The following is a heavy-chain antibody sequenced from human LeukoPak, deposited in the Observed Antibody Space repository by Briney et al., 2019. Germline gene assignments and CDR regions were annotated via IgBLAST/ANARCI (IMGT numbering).Heavy chain of an antibody. V-gene: IGHV4-4*02. D-gene: IGHD3-10*01. CDR1: GGSISSSNW. CDR2: IYHSGST. CDR3: ATRYYYGSGSYLYFDY. J-gene: IGHJ4*02. Sequence: SGTLSLTCAVSGGSISSSNWCSWVRQPPGKGLERIGEIYHSGSTNYNPSLKSRVTISVDKSKNQFSLKLSSVTAADTAVYYCATRYYYGSGSYLYFDYWGQGTLVTVSS.